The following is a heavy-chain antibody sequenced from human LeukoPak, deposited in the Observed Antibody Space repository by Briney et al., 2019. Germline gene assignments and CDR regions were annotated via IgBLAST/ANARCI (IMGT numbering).Heavy chain of an antibody. CDR1: GFTFSSYA. CDR2: ISGSGGST. D-gene: IGHD6-19*01. V-gene: IGHV3-23*01. J-gene: IGHJ4*02. Sequence: PGGSLRLSCAASGFTFSSYAMSWVRQAPGKGLEWVSAISGSGGSTYYADSVKGRSTISRDNSKNTLYLQMNSLRAEDTAVYYCAKVQQWLVRGPLDYWGQGTLVTVSS. CDR3: AKVQQWLVRGPLDY.